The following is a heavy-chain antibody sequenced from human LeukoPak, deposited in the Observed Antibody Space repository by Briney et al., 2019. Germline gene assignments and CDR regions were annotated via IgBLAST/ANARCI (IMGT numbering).Heavy chain of an antibody. D-gene: IGHD3-9*01. J-gene: IGHJ4*02. Sequence: GGSLRLSCAASGFTFSSYWMSWVRQAPGKGLEWVANIKQDGSEKYYVDSVKDRFTISRDNAKNSLYLQMNSLRAEDTAVYYCASTRRYFDWLLDWGQGTLVTVSS. CDR1: GFTFSSYW. CDR2: IKQDGSEK. V-gene: IGHV3-7*01. CDR3: ASTRRYFDWLLD.